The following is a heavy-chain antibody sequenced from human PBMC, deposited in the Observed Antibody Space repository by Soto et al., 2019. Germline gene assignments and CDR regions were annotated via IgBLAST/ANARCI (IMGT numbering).Heavy chain of an antibody. CDR1: GYTFTSYD. J-gene: IGHJ4*02. CDR2: MNPNSGNT. V-gene: IGHV1-8*01. Sequence: GASVKVSCKASGYTFTSYDINWVRQATGQGLEWMGWMNPNSGNTGYAQKFQGRVTMTRNTSISTAYMELSSLRSEDTAVYYCARWDDILTGYQDSIGYWGQGTLVTVSS. D-gene: IGHD3-9*01. CDR3: ARWDDILTGYQDSIGY.